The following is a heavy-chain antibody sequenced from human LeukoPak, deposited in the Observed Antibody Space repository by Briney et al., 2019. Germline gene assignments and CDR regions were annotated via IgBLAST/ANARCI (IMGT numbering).Heavy chain of an antibody. J-gene: IGHJ4*02. V-gene: IGHV3-9*01. D-gene: IGHD5-24*01. CDR3: AKDLTDGYSGYFDY. Sequence: SLRLSCAASGFTFDDYAMHWVRQAPGKGLEWVSGISWNSGSIGYADSVKGRFTISRDNAKNSLYLQMNSLRAEDTALYYCAKDLTDGYSGYFDYWGQGTLVTVSS. CDR2: ISWNSGSI. CDR1: GFTFDDYA.